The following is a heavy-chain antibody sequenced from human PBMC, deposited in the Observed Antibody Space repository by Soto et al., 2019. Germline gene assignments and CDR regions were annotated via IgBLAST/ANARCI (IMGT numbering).Heavy chain of an antibody. CDR2: IYYSGST. Sequence: QLQLQESGPGLVKPSETLSLTCTVSGGSISSSSYYWGWIRQPPGKGLEWIGSIYYSGSTYYNPSLKSRVTISVDTSKNQFSLKLSSVTAADTAVYYCARHVSGYCSGGSCFKFDPWGQGTLVTVSS. J-gene: IGHJ5*02. V-gene: IGHV4-39*01. D-gene: IGHD2-15*01. CDR3: ARHVSGYCSGGSCFKFDP. CDR1: GGSISSSSYY.